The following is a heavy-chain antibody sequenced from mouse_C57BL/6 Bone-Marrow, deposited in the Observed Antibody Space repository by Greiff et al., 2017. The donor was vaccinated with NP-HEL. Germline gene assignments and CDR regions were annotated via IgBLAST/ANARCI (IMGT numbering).Heavy chain of an antibody. V-gene: IGHV14-4*01. Sequence: VQLQQSGAELVRPGASVKLSCTASGFNIQDDYMHWVKQRPEQGLEWIGWIDPENGDTEYASKFQGKATITADTSSNTAYLQLSSLTSEDTAVYYCTTPKFPEDYWGQGTTLTVSS. CDR2: IDPENGDT. CDR3: TTPKFPEDY. CDR1: GFNIQDDY. J-gene: IGHJ2*01.